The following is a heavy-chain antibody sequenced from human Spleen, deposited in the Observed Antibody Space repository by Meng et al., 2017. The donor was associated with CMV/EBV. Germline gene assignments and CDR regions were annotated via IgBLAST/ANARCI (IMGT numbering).Heavy chain of an antibody. Sequence: VQLQEWGPVLVKHYKPSYLACTVSGGSISSGDYYWSWIRQPPGKGLEWIGYIYYSGSTYYNTSLKSRVTISLVTSKTQFSLKLRSVTAADTAVYYCARAGVVVVAATQGFDYWGQGTLVTVSS. D-gene: IGHD2-15*01. CDR3: ARAGVVVVAATQGFDY. J-gene: IGHJ4*02. CDR2: IYYSGST. CDR1: GGSISSGDYY. V-gene: IGHV4-30-4*08.